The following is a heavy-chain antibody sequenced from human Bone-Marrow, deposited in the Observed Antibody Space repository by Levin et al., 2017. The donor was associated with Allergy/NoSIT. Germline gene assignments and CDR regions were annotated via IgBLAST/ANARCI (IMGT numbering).Heavy chain of an antibody. J-gene: IGHJ4*02. CDR3: ARGPAATNPTVYFDY. D-gene: IGHD2-2*01. CDR2: IWYDGSNQ. V-gene: IGHV3-33*01. Sequence: PGESLKISCAASGFTFSSFVMHWVRQAPGKGLEWVAIIWYDGSNQLYGDSVKGRFTISRDNSKTTLYLQLNSLRAEDTAVYYCARGPAATNPTVYFDYWGQGTLVTVSS. CDR1: GFTFSSFV.